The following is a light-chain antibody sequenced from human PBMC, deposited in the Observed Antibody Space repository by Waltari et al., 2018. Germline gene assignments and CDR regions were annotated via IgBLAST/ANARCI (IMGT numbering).Light chain of an antibody. CDR3: CSYAGAGTGV. CDR2: EVG. J-gene: IGLJ3*02. V-gene: IGLV2-23*02. CDR1: SGDVGRYNL. Sequence: QSALTQPASVSGSPGQSITISCTGTSGDVGRYNLVSWYQQHPGKAPQLMIYEVGKRPSGISNRCSGSKSGNTASLTISGLQAEDEADYYCCSYAGAGTGVFGGGTKVTVL.